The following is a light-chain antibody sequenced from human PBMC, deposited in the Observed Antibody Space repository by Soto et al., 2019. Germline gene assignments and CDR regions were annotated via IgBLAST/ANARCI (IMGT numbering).Light chain of an antibody. Sequence: DIVMTQSPDSLAVSLGERATINCKSSQSVLHSSTNKNYLAWYQQKPGQSPNLLIYWASAREYGVPDRFSGSGSGTDFTLTISSLQAEDVAVYYGQQYYSIPWTFGQGNKVEIK. V-gene: IGKV4-1*01. CDR1: QSVLHSSTNKNY. CDR2: WAS. CDR3: QQYYSIPWT. J-gene: IGKJ1*01.